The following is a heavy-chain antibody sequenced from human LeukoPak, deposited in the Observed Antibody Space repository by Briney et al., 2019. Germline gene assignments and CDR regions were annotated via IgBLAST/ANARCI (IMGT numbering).Heavy chain of an antibody. Sequence: GGSLRLSCAASGFTFSSYGMSWVRQAPGKGLEWVSAISGSGGSTYYADSVKGRFTISRDNSKNTLYLQMNSLRAEDTAVYHCAKDRGYYDSSGYYGLYFDYWGQGTLVTVSS. J-gene: IGHJ4*02. V-gene: IGHV3-23*01. CDR2: ISGSGGST. D-gene: IGHD3-22*01. CDR3: AKDRGYYDSSGYYGLYFDY. CDR1: GFTFSSYG.